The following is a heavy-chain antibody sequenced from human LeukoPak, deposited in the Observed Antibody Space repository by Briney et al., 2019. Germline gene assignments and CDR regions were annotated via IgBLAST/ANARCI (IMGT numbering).Heavy chain of an antibody. Sequence: ASVKVSCKASGYTFTSYAMNWVRQAPGQGPEWMGWINTNTGNPTYAQGFTGRFVFSLDTSVSTAYLQISSLKAEDTAVYYCARDSITMVRGVLYTPHYWGQGTLVTVSS. D-gene: IGHD3-10*01. J-gene: IGHJ4*02. CDR2: INTNTGNP. CDR3: ARDSITMVRGVLYTPHY. CDR1: GYTFTSYA. V-gene: IGHV7-4-1*02.